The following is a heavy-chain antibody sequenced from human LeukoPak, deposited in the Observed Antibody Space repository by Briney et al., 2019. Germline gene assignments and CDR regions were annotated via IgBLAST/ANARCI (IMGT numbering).Heavy chain of an antibody. V-gene: IGHV4-59*01. J-gene: IGHJ4*02. D-gene: IGHD5-18*01. CDR3: ARAGYSYGTGYYFDY. CDR1: GGSIRSYY. CDR2: IYYTGAT. Sequence: SETLSLTCTVSGGSIRSYYWTWIRLPPGKGLEWIGYIYYTGATYYNPSLKSRVTISLDTSKSQFSLRLSSVTAADAAVYYCARAGYSYGTGYYFDYWGQGALVTVSS.